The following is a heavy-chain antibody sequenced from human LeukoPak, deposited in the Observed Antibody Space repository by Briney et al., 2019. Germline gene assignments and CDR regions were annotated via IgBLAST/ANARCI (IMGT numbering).Heavy chain of an antibody. D-gene: IGHD6-19*01. V-gene: IGHV3-23*01. J-gene: IGHJ4*02. Sequence: QTGGSLRLSCAASGFTFSSYAMSWVRQAPGKGLEWVSAISGSGGSTYYADSVKGRFTISRDNSKNTLYLQMNSLRAEDTAVYYCAKEGSRYSSGWSHFDYWGQGTLVTVSS. CDR2: ISGSGGST. CDR1: GFTFSSYA. CDR3: AKEGSRYSSGWSHFDY.